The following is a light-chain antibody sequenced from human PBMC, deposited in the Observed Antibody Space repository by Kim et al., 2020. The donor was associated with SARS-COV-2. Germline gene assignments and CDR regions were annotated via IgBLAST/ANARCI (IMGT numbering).Light chain of an antibody. Sequence: APGERATLSCRASQRVSSYLAWYQQKPGQAPRRLIYDASNRATGTPARFSGSGSGTDFTLTISSLEPEDFAVYYCQQRSNWPRTFGQGTKVDIK. CDR3: QQRSNWPRT. CDR2: DAS. J-gene: IGKJ1*01. V-gene: IGKV3-11*01. CDR1: QRVSSY.